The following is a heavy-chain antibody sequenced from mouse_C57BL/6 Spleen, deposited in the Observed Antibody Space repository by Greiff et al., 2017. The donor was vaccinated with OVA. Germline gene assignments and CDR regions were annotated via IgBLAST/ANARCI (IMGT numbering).Heavy chain of an antibody. D-gene: IGHD2-4*01. CDR3: ARCYYDYDRAMDY. CDR2: IDPSDSYT. Sequence: QVQLKQPGAELVRPGTSVKLSCKASGYTFTSYWMHWVKQRPGQGLEWIGVIDPSDSYTNYNQKFKGKATLTVDTSSSTAYMQLSSLTSEDSAVYYCARCYYDYDRAMDYWGQGTSVTVSS. CDR1: GYTFTSYW. V-gene: IGHV1-59*01. J-gene: IGHJ4*01.